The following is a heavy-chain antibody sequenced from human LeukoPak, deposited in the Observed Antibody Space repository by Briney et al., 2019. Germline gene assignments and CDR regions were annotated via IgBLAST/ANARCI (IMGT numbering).Heavy chain of an antibody. J-gene: IGHJ3*02. CDR1: GDSVSSNNAA. Sequence: SQTLSLTCAISGDSVSSNNAAWNWIRQSPSRCLEWLGRTYYRSKWNDDYAVSVKSRITINPDTSKNQFSLQLNSVTPEDTAVYYCARGLRYNDYGYEPRLNAFDIWGQGTMVTVSS. D-gene: IGHD5-12*01. CDR2: TYYRSKWND. V-gene: IGHV6-1*01. CDR3: ARGLRYNDYGYEPRLNAFDI.